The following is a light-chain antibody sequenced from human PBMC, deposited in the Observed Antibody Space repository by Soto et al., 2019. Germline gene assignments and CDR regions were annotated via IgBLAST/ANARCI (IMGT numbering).Light chain of an antibody. CDR3: ATWDDSRNKH. J-gene: IGLJ1*01. Sequence: QSALTQPPSASGTPGQRVIISCSGSSSSIGSNTVNWYQQLPGMAPKLLIYNNNQRPSGVPDRFSDSKSGTSASLAISGLQSADEADYYCATWDDSRNKHFGTGTKVTVL. CDR1: SSSIGSNT. V-gene: IGLV1-44*01. CDR2: NNN.